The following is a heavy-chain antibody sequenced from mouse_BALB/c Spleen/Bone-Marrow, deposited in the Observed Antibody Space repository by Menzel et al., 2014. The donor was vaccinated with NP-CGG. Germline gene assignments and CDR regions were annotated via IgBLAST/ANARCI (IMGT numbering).Heavy chain of an antibody. CDR1: GFSLTTYG. D-gene: IGHD2-4*01. V-gene: IGHV2-9*02. CDR3: ARSTMITEGFAY. Sequence: VKLMESGHGLVAPSQSLSFTCTVTGFSLTTYGVHWVRQPPGKGLEWLGVIWAGGSTNYNSALMSRLSISKDNSKSQVFLKMNSLQTDDTAMYYCARSTMITEGFAYWGQGTLVTVSA. CDR2: IWAGGST. J-gene: IGHJ3*01.